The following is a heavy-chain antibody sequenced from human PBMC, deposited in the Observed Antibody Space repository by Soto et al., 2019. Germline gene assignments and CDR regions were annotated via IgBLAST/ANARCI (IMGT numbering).Heavy chain of an antibody. D-gene: IGHD3-10*01. V-gene: IGHV3-30*18. CDR3: AKGGDAYNSFFDY. J-gene: IGHJ4*02. CDR1: GFTFSSYG. CDR2: ISYDGSNR. Sequence: GGSLSLSCAASGFTFSSYGIHWVRQAPGKGLEWVAVISYDGSNRYYADSVKGRFTISRDNSKNTLYLQMNSLRAEDTAVYYCAKGGDAYNSFFDYWGQGTPVTVSS.